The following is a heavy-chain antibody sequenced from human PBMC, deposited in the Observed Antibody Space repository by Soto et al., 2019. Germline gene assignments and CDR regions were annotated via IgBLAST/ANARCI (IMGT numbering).Heavy chain of an antibody. Sequence: SVKVSCKASGGTFSSYAISWVRQAPGQGLEWMGRIIPILGIANYAQKFQGRVTITADKSTSTAYMELSSLRSEDTAVYYCARTVQAAASRAFDIWGQGTMVTVSS. CDR1: GGTFSSYA. J-gene: IGHJ3*02. D-gene: IGHD6-13*01. V-gene: IGHV1-69*04. CDR2: IIPILGIA. CDR3: ARTVQAAASRAFDI.